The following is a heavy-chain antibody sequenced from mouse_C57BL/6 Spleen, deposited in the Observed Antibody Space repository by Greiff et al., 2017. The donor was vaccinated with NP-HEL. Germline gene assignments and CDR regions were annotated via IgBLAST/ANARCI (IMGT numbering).Heavy chain of an antibody. J-gene: IGHJ1*03. Sequence: VQLQQPGAELVKPGSSVKLSCKASGYTFTSYWMHWVKQRPIQGLEWIGNIDPSDSETHYNQKFKDKATLTVDKSSSTAYMQLSSLTSEDSAVYYCARRGSSYPHWYFDVWGTGTTVTVSS. CDR2: IDPSDSET. CDR1: GYTFTSYW. V-gene: IGHV1-52*01. D-gene: IGHD1-1*01. CDR3: ARRGSSYPHWYFDV.